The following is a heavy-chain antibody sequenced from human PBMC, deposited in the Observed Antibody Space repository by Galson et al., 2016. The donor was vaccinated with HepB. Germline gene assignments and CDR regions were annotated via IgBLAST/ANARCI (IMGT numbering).Heavy chain of an antibody. D-gene: IGHD5-12*01. V-gene: IGHV1-18*01. CDR2: VNTYTGDA. CDR1: GGTFTSYA. Sequence: SVKVSCKASGGTFTSYALSWVRQAPGQGLEWMGGVNTYTGDADYPPRFQDRVTMTTNTSTKTAYMELRSLRSDDTAVYYCASRGGYDAFDIWGQGTMITVSS. J-gene: IGHJ3*02. CDR3: ASRGGYDAFDI.